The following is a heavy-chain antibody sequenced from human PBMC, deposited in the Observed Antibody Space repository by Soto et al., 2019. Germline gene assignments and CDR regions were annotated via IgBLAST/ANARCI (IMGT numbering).Heavy chain of an antibody. D-gene: IGHD3-10*01. CDR2: IWYDGSNQ. Sequence: HPGGSLRLSCAASGFTFSTYGMHWVRQAPGKGLEWVAVIWYDGSNQYYADSVKGRFTISRDNSKNMLYLQMNSLRAEDTAVYYCARDLGAFNYGSAYFDYWGQGTPVTVS. V-gene: IGHV3-33*01. CDR1: GFTFSTYG. J-gene: IGHJ4*02. CDR3: ARDLGAFNYGSAYFDY.